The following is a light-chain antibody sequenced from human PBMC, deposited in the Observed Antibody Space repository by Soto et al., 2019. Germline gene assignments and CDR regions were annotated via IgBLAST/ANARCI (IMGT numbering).Light chain of an antibody. CDR3: QQYGSSRTWT. V-gene: IGKV3-20*01. J-gene: IGKJ1*01. CDR2: GTS. CDR1: QSVSSSY. Sequence: EIVLTQSPGTLSLSPGERATLSCRASQSVSSSYLDWYQQKPGQAPRILIYGTSRRATGIPDRFSGSGSGTDFTLTISRLEPEEFAVYYCQQYGSSRTWTFGQGTKVEIK.